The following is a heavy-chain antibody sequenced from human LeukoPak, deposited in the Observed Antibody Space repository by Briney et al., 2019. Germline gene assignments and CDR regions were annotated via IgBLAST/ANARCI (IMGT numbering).Heavy chain of an antibody. D-gene: IGHD3-22*01. V-gene: IGHV1-18*01. CDR3: ARAVGYYDSSGYYYIPDY. CDR1: GYTFTSYG. CDR2: ISAYNGNT. J-gene: IGHJ4*02. Sequence: GASVKVSCKASGYTFTSYGISWVRQAPGQGLEWMGWISAYNGNTNYAQILQGRVTMTTDTSSSTAYMELRSLRSDDTAVYYCARAVGYYDSSGYYYIPDYWGQGTLVTVSS.